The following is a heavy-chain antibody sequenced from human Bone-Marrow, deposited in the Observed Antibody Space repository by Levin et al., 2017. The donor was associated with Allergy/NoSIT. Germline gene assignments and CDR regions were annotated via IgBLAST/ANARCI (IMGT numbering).Heavy chain of an antibody. V-gene: IGHV4-59*01. D-gene: IGHD6-19*01. CDR2: IYYSGST. CDR1: GGSISSYY. Sequence: PSETLSLTCTVSGGSISSYYWSWIRQPPGKGLEWIGYIYYSGSTNYNPSLKSRVTISVDTSKNQFSLKLSSVTAADTAVYYCARGGIAVAGKMAPLFDYWGQGTLVTVSS. J-gene: IGHJ4*02. CDR3: ARGGIAVAGKMAPLFDY.